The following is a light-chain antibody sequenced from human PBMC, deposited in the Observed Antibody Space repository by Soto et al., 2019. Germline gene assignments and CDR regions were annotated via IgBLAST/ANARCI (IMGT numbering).Light chain of an antibody. CDR2: SND. CDR1: SSNIGSNT. CDR3: AAWDDSLNGWV. Sequence: QSVLTQAPSASGTPGQRVTISCSGSSSNIGSNTVSWYQQVPGTAPKLLIYSNDQRPSGFPDRFSGSKSGTSASLAIGGLQSEDEADYYCAAWDDSLNGWVFGGGTKLTVL. V-gene: IGLV1-44*01. J-gene: IGLJ3*02.